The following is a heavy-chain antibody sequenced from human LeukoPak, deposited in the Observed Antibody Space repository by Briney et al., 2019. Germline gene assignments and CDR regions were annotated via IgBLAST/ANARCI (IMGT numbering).Heavy chain of an antibody. Sequence: SETLSLTCTVSGDSIGSGRSYWTWIRQRPGKGLEWIGYIDSSGGTYYNASLKSRPSMSLDTSKSQFSLRLRSVTAADTGVYYCARERGTVAFYYMDVWGTGTTVAVSS. CDR3: ARERGTVAFYYMDV. D-gene: IGHD4-17*01. V-gene: IGHV4-31*03. CDR1: GDSIGSGRSY. J-gene: IGHJ6*03. CDR2: IDSSGGT.